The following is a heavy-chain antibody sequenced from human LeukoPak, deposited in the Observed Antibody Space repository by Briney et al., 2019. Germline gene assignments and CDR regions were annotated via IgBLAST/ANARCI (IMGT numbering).Heavy chain of an antibody. J-gene: IGHJ4*02. D-gene: IGHD4-17*01. CDR3: AKDIGDYGGNSFDY. CDR1: GFTFDDYA. CDR2: ISWNSGSI. Sequence: TGGSLRLSCAASGFTFDDYAMHWVRQAPGKGLEWVSGISWNSGSIGYADSVKGRFTISRDNAKNSLYLQMNSLRAEDTALYYCAKDIGDYGGNSFDYWGQGTLVTVSS. V-gene: IGHV3-9*01.